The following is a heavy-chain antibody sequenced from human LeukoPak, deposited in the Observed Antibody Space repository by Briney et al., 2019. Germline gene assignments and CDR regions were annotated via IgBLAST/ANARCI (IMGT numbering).Heavy chain of an antibody. Sequence: SETLSLTCTVSGGSISSYYWSWIRQPPGKGLEWIGYIYYSGTTNCNPSLKSRVTISVDTSKNQFSLKLSSVTAADTAVYYCAREEGPDDLWSRADAFDIWGQGTMVTVSS. J-gene: IGHJ3*02. D-gene: IGHD3-3*01. CDR1: GGSISSYY. CDR2: IYYSGTT. CDR3: AREEGPDDLWSRADAFDI. V-gene: IGHV4-59*01.